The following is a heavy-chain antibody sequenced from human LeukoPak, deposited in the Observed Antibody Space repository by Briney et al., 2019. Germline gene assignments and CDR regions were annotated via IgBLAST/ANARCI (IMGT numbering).Heavy chain of an antibody. V-gene: IGHV4-59*08. J-gene: IGHJ4*02. D-gene: IGHD6-19*01. CDR2: ISYSGST. CDR3: ARGAGWYPH. Sequence: SETLSLTCTVSGGSISSYYWTWIRQPPGKGLEWIGYISYSGSTNYNPSLKSRVTISVDTSKSQFSLKLSSVTAADTAVYYCARGAGWYPHWGQGGLVTVSS. CDR1: GGSISSYY.